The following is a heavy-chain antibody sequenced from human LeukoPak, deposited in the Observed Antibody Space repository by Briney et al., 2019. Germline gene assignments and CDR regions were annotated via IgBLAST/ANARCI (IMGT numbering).Heavy chain of an antibody. CDR3: ARENSGSYREFDY. V-gene: IGHV4-4*07. Sequence: KPSETLSLTCTVSGGSISSYYWSWIRQPDGKGLEWNGRIYTSGSTNYNASLKSRVSMSVDTSKNQFSLKLSSVTAADTAVFYCARENSGSYREFDYWGQGTLVTVSS. J-gene: IGHJ4*02. D-gene: IGHD1-26*01. CDR2: IYTSGST. CDR1: GGSISSYY.